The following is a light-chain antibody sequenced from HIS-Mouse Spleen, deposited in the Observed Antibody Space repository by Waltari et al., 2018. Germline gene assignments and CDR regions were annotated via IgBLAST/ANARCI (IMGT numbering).Light chain of an antibody. CDR1: RRAVGGYNY. J-gene: IGLJ2*01. CDR2: DVS. V-gene: IGLV2-14*03. Sequence: QSALTQPASVSGSPGQSITISCTGTRRAVGGYNYVAWYQQHPGKAPKLMIYDVSNRPSGVSNRFSGSKSGNTASLTISGLQAEDEADYYCSSYTSSSTEVFGGGTKLTVL. CDR3: SSYTSSSTEV.